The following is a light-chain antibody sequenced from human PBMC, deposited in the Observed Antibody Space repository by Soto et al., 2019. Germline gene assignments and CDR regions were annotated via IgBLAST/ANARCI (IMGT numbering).Light chain of an antibody. CDR2: EVS. V-gene: IGLV2-14*01. J-gene: IGLJ1*01. CDR3: LSKTSTISYV. Sequence: QSVLTQPASASGSPGQSIAISCTGTTSDVGGYNYVSWYQQHPGKVPKLPIHEVSNRPSGVSNRFSGSKSGNTASLTISGLQAEDEADYYCLSKTSTISYVFGTGTKVTVL. CDR1: TSDVGGYNY.